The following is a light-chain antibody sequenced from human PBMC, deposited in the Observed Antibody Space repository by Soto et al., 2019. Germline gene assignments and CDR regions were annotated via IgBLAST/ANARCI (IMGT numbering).Light chain of an antibody. CDR2: GAS. J-gene: IGKJ3*01. Sequence: EIVLTQIPATLSASPGERVTLSCRASQSVSSNLAWYQQKPGQAPMLLIYGASSRAAGIPARLSASGFATESTLTISSLQSEDFAVYYCQQYETWPPRFTFGPGTKVDIK. CDR1: QSVSSN. V-gene: IGKV3-15*01. CDR3: QQYETWPPRFT.